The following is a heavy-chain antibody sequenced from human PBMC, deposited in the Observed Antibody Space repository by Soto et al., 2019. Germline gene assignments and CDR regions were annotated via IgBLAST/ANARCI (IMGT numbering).Heavy chain of an antibody. V-gene: IGHV1-69*04. D-gene: IGHD3-10*01. Sequence: QVQLVQSGAEVKRPGSSVKVSCKASGDTFNFYSINWVRQAPGLGLEWMGRVNPIVSMSNYAQRFQGRVTMTADKSTSTPYMELSGLRSEDTAIYYCATSYGSGYRAFDYWGQGALVTVSS. J-gene: IGHJ4*02. CDR1: GDTFNFYS. CDR3: ATSYGSGYRAFDY. CDR2: VNPIVSMS.